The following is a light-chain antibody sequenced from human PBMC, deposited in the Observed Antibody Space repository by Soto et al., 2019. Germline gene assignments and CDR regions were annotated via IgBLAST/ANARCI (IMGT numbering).Light chain of an antibody. CDR1: SSDIGGSDY. Sequence: QSVLTQPRSVSGSPGQSVTISCTGTSSDIGGSDYVSWYQQDPGKAPKVIIYDVSKRPSGVPGRFSGSKSGNTASLTISGLQAEDEADYYCCSYAGTYSWVFGGGTQLTVL. CDR3: CSYAGTYSWV. V-gene: IGLV2-11*01. J-gene: IGLJ3*02. CDR2: DVS.